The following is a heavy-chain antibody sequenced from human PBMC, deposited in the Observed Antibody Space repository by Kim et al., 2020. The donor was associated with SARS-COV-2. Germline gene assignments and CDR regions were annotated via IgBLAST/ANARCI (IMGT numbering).Heavy chain of an antibody. CDR3: ATQRLRGPFCI. J-gene: IGHJ3*02. V-gene: IGHV4-59*08. CDR2: IYYSGST. D-gene: IGHD5-12*01. Sequence: SETLSLTCTVSGGSISTYYWSWIRQPPGKGLEWIGYIYYSGSTNYNPSLKSRVTISVDTSTNQFPLKLSSVTAADTAVYYCATQRLRGPFCILGQGTMVT. CDR1: GGSISTYY.